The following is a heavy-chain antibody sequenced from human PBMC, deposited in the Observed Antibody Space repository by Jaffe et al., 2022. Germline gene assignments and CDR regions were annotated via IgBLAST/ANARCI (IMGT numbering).Heavy chain of an antibody. CDR1: GFTFSSYA. J-gene: IGHJ4*02. Sequence: EVQLLESGGALVQPGQSLKLSCEASGFTFSSYAMTWVRQAPGKGLEWVSSISGTGAVTYYGDSVKGRFTSSRDSSKNTLYLQMNSLTAEDTALYYCAKDKGFGVLTPIDYWGQGTLVTVSS. D-gene: IGHD3-3*01. V-gene: IGHV3-23*01. CDR2: ISGTGAVT. CDR3: AKDKGFGVLTPIDY.